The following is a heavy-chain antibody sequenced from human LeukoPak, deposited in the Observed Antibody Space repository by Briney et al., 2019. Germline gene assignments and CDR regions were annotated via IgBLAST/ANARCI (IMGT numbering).Heavy chain of an antibody. CDR3: TTVGGYSNDFWSGYYTALGAYYYYGMDV. D-gene: IGHD3-3*01. V-gene: IGHV3-15*01. Sequence: GGSLRLSCAASGFTFSNAWMSWVRQAPGKGLEWVGRIKSKTDGGTTDYAAPVKGRFTISRDDSKNTLYLQMNSLKTEDTAVYYCTTVGGYSNDFWSGYYTALGAYYYYGMDVWGQGTTVTVSS. CDR2: IKSKTDGGTT. J-gene: IGHJ6*02. CDR1: GFTFSNAW.